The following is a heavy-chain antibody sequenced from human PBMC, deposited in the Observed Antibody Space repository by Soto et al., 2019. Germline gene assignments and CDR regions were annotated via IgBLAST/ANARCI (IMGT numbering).Heavy chain of an antibody. CDR2: VYSSGYN. CDR3: AREVPYSSSWFDP. J-gene: IGHJ5*02. V-gene: IGHV4-4*07. D-gene: IGHD6-13*01. Sequence: SETLSLTCSVSGDSVRTYYWSWIRQPAGKGLEWIGRVYSSGYNNYNPSLKSRVTMSIDTSKNQFSLKLTSVTAADTAVYFCAREVPYSSSWFDPWGQGALVTVSS. CDR1: GDSVRTYY.